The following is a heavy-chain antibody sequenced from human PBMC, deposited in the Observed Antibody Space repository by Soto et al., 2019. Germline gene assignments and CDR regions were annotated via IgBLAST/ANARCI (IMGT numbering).Heavy chain of an antibody. CDR3: ARGQGAAAGTVWFDP. CDR1: GGSFSGYY. CDR2: INHSGST. V-gene: IGHV4-34*01. J-gene: IGHJ5*02. Sequence: QVQLQQWGAGLLKPSETLSLTCAVYGGSFSGYYWSWIRQPPGKGLEWIGEINHSGSTNYNPSLKSLVTISVQPSKNPFSLKLSSVAAADTAVYYCARGQGAAAGTVWFDPWGQGTLVTVSS. D-gene: IGHD6-13*01.